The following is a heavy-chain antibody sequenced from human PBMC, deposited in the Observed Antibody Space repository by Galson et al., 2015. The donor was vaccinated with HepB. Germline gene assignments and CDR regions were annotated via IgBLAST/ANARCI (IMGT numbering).Heavy chain of an antibody. CDR2: IYPGDSDT. D-gene: IGHD1-26*01. V-gene: IGHV5-51*01. CDR3: ASLRGADPLGFDY. CDR1: GYNFAISW. Sequence: QSGAEVKKPGESLKISCKGSGYNFAISWIGWVRQMPGKGLEWMGIIYPGDSDTRYSPSFQGQVTISTDKSISTAYLQWSSLKASDTAMYYCASLRGADPLGFDYWGQGTLVAVSS. J-gene: IGHJ4*02.